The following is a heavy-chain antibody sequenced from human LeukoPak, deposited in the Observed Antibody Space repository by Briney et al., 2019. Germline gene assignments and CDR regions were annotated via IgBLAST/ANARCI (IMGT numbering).Heavy chain of an antibody. V-gene: IGHV4-34*01. CDR3: ARVDAGYYYGSGSYCFDY. J-gene: IGHJ4*02. Sequence: SETLSLTCAVYGGSFSGYYWSWIRQRPGKGLEWIGEVNHSGSTNYNPSLKSRVTISVDTSKNQFSLKLSSVTAADTAVYYCARVDAGYYYGSGSYCFDYWGQGTLVTVSS. CDR2: VNHSGST. D-gene: IGHD3-10*01. CDR1: GGSFSGYY.